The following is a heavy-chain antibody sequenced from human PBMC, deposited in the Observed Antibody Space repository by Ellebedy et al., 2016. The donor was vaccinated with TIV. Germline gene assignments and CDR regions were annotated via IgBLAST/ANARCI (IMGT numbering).Heavy chain of an antibody. CDR1: GGSFSGYY. CDR3: ARVIPGYCSGGSCYTPPYYFDY. Sequence: MPSETLSLTCAVYGGSFSGYYWSWIRQPPGKGLEWIGEINHSGSTNYNPSLKSRVTISVDTSKNQFSLKLSSVTAADTAVYYCARVIPGYCSGGSCYTPPYYFDYWGQGTLVTVSS. V-gene: IGHV4-34*01. D-gene: IGHD2-15*01. CDR2: INHSGST. J-gene: IGHJ4*02.